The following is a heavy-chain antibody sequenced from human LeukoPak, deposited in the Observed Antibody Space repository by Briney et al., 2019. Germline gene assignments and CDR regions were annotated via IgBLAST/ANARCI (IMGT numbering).Heavy chain of an antibody. Sequence: PGGSLRLSCTASGFTFSTCGMTWVRQAPGKGLEWVSSISGNDDGTYYADSVKGRFTIFRDNSKNTLYLQMNSLRAEDTAIYYCAKRGPIYSASPGNYFDYWGQGTLVTVSS. CDR3: AKRGPIYSASPGNYFDY. CDR2: ISGNDDGT. CDR1: GFTFSTCG. J-gene: IGHJ4*02. D-gene: IGHD3-10*01. V-gene: IGHV3-23*01.